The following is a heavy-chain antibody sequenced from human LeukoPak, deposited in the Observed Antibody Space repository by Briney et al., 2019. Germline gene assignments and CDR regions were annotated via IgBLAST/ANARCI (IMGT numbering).Heavy chain of an antibody. CDR1: GFTFSSYA. CDR2: ISYDGSNK. CDR3: ARVDYDSSGYYYGGFDY. Sequence: QPGRPLRLSCAASGFTFSSYAMHWVRQAPGKGLEWVAVISYDGSNKYYADSVKGRFTISRDNSKNTLYLQMNSLRAEDTAVYYCARVDYDSSGYYYGGFDYWGQGTLVTVSS. D-gene: IGHD3-22*01. V-gene: IGHV3-30-3*01. J-gene: IGHJ4*02.